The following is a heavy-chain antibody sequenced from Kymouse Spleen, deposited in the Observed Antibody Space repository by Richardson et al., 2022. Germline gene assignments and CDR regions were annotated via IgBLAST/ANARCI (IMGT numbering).Heavy chain of an antibody. Sequence: QLQLQESGPGLVKPSETLSLTCTVSGGSISSSSYYWGWIRQPPGKGLEWIGSIYYSGSTYYNPSLKSRVTISVDTSKNQFSLKLSSVTAADTAVYYCARLNWNYNFDYWGQGTLVTVSS. CDR2: IYYSGST. CDR1: GGSISSSSYY. V-gene: IGHV4-39*01. J-gene: IGHJ4*02. D-gene: IGHD1-7*01. CDR3: ARLNWNYNFDY.